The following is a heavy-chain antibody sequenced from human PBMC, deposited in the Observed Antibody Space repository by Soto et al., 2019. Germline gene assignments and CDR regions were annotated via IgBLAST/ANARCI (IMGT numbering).Heavy chain of an antibody. CDR2: TYYRSKWYS. J-gene: IGHJ4*02. D-gene: IGHD4-4*01. Sequence: PSQTLSLTCAISGDSVSSTSAAWSWIRQSPSRGLEWLGRTYYRSKWYSDYAVSVKSRITINPDTSKNQFSLQLNSVTPEDTAVYYCARELGNSGYFDYWGQGTLVTVSS. CDR1: GDSVSSTSAA. CDR3: ARELGNSGYFDY. V-gene: IGHV6-1*01.